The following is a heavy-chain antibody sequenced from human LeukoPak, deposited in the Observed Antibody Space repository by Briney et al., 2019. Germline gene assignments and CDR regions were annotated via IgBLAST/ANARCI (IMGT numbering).Heavy chain of an antibody. V-gene: IGHV4-59*01. CDR2: IYYSGST. CDR1: GGSISSYY. J-gene: IGHJ3*02. CDR3: ASSNSGSYNDAFDI. D-gene: IGHD1-26*01. Sequence: TSETLSLTCTVSGGSISSYYWSWIRRPPGKGLEWIGYIYYSGSTKYNPSLKSRVSISVDTSKNQFSLRLNSLTAADTAVYYCASSNSGSYNDAFDIWGQGTMVTVSS.